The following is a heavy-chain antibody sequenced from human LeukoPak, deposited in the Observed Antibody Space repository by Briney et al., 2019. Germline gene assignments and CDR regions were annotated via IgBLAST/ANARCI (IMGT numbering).Heavy chain of an antibody. Sequence: PSETLSLTCTVSGGSISSSSYYWGWIRQPPGKGLEWIGSIYYSGSTYYNPSLKSRVTISVDTSKNQFSLKLSSVTAADTAVYYCARRDGYNFHYFDYWGQGTLVTVSS. CDR2: IYYSGST. CDR1: GGSISSSSYY. D-gene: IGHD5-24*01. V-gene: IGHV4-39*01. J-gene: IGHJ4*02. CDR3: ARRDGYNFHYFDY.